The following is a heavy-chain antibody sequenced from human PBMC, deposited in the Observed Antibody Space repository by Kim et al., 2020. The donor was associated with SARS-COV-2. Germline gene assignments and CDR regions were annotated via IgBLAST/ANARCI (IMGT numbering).Heavy chain of an antibody. CDR3: AREGLGITMVRGLGGYGMDV. CDR1: GGTFSSYT. J-gene: IGHJ6*02. Sequence: SVKVSCKASGGTFSSYTISWVRQAPGQGLEWMGRIIPILGIANYAQKFQGRVTITADKSTSTAYMELSSLRSEDTAVYYCAREGLGITMVRGLGGYGMDVWGQGTTVTVSS. D-gene: IGHD3-10*01. CDR2: IIPILGIA. V-gene: IGHV1-69*04.